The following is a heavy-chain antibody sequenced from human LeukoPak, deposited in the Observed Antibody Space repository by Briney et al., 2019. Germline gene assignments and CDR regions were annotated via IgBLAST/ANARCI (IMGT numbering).Heavy chain of an antibody. V-gene: IGHV1-8*01. J-gene: IGHJ4*02. Sequence: ASVKVSCKASGYTFTSYDINWVRQATGQGLEWMGWMNPNSGNTGYAQKFQGRVTMTRNTSISTAYMELSSLRSEDTAVYYCASPPPPYCGGDCYYFDYWGQGTLVTVSS. CDR1: GYTFTSYD. CDR3: ASPPPPYCGGDCYYFDY. D-gene: IGHD2-21*02. CDR2: MNPNSGNT.